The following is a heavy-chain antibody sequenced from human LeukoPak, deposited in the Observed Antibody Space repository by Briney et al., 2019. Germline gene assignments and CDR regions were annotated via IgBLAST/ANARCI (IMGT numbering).Heavy chain of an antibody. CDR3: ASPKDGSFDP. V-gene: IGHV1-24*01. J-gene: IGHJ5*02. Sequence: ASVTVSCTVSGYTLTELSMHWVRQAPGKGLEWMGGFDPEDGETIYAQTFQGRVTMTEDTSTDTAYMELSSLRSEDTAVYYCASPKDGSFDPWGQGTLVTVSS. D-gene: IGHD3-10*01. CDR2: FDPEDGET. CDR1: GYTLTELS.